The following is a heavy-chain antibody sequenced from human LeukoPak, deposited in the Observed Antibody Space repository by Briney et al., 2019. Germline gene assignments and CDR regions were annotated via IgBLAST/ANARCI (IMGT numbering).Heavy chain of an antibody. Sequence: GGSLRFSCAASGFTFSCCTMHWVRQAPGKGLEWVSSITSSSNYIFYADSVKGRFTISRDNAKNSVNLQMNSLRAEDTAMYYCARDGNAFDIWGQGTLVTVSS. CDR3: ARDGNAFDI. D-gene: IGHD1-1*01. V-gene: IGHV3-21*01. CDR2: ITSSSNYI. CDR1: GFTFSCCT. J-gene: IGHJ3*02.